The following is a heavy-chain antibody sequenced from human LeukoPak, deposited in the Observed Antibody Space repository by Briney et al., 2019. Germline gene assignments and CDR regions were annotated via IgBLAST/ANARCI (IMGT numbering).Heavy chain of an antibody. J-gene: IGHJ6*03. Sequence: SETLSLTCAVYGGSFSGYYLSWIRQPPGKGLEWIGEINHSGSTNYNPSLKSRVTISVDTSKNQFSLKLSSVTAADTAVYYCARDHYENSGYYVSRDYYYMDVWGKGTAVTVSS. V-gene: IGHV4-34*01. D-gene: IGHD3-22*01. CDR1: GGSFSGYY. CDR2: INHSGST. CDR3: ARDHYENSGYYVSRDYYYMDV.